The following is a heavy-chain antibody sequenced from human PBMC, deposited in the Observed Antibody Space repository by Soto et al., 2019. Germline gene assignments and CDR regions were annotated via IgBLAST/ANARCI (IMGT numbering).Heavy chain of an antibody. CDR3: VRMRYVDSGYDYTPFYYGMDV. J-gene: IGHJ6*02. Sequence: GGSLRLSCSASGFTFSSYAMHWVRQAPGKGLEYVSAISSNGGSTYYADSVKGRFTISRDNSKNTLYLQMSSLRAEDTAVYYCVRMRYVDSGYDYTPFYYGMDVWGQGTTVTVSS. D-gene: IGHD5-12*01. V-gene: IGHV3-64D*08. CDR1: GFTFSSYA. CDR2: ISSNGGST.